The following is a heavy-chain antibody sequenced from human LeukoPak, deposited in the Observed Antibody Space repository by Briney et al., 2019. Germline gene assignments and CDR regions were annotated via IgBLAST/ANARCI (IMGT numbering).Heavy chain of an antibody. CDR1: GYTFTSYG. CDR3: ATGSYCSSTSCQSNYYYYYYMDV. V-gene: IGHV1-18*01. J-gene: IGHJ6*03. Sequence: EASVKVSCKASGYTFTSYGISWVRQSPGQGLEWMGWISADNGNTNYAQKPQGRVTMTTDTSTSTAYLELRSLRSDDTAVYYCATGSYCSSTSCQSNYYYYYYMDVWGKGTTVTVSS. CDR2: ISADNGNT. D-gene: IGHD2-2*01.